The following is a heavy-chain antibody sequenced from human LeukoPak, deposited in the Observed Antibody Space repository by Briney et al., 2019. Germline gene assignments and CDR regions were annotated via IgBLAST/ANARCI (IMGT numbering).Heavy chain of an antibody. CDR2: ISAYNGNT. V-gene: IGHV1-18*04. CDR1: GYTFTGYY. J-gene: IGHJ3*02. CDR3: ARESRIAARPGAFDI. Sequence: ASVKVSCKASGYTFTGYYMHWVRQAPGQGLEWMGWISAYNGNTNYAQKLQGRVTMTTDTSTSTAYMELRSLRSDDTAVYYCARESRIAARPGAFDIWGQGTMVTVSS. D-gene: IGHD6-6*01.